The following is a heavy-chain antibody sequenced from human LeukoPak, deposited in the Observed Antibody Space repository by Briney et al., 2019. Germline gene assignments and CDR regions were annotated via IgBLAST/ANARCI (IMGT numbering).Heavy chain of an antibody. CDR3: ARDILRSDGYNYDS. V-gene: IGHV4-61*01. J-gene: IGHJ5*01. Sequence: SETLSLTCTVSGGSVTSGSYNWNWIRQPLGKGLEYIGFVSDSGTTHYNPSLKSRVTISLDTSKNQFSLKLTSVTAADTAVYYCARDILRSDGYNYDSWGQGTLVTVSS. D-gene: IGHD5-24*01. CDR1: GGSVTSGSYN. CDR2: VSDSGTT.